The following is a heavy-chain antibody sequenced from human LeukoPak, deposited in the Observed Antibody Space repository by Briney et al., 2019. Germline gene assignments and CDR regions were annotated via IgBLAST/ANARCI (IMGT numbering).Heavy chain of an antibody. Sequence: PGGSLRLSCAASGFTFNQYAMNWFRQAPGKGLEWVSVISGTGGSTYYADSVKGRFAISRDSSNNTVYLQMNSLTAEDTAFYYCAKSPNLVTVAARFDYWGPGALVTVSS. J-gene: IGHJ4*02. CDR2: ISGTGGST. V-gene: IGHV3-23*01. CDR1: GFTFNQYA. CDR3: AKSPNLVTVAARFDY. D-gene: IGHD6-19*01.